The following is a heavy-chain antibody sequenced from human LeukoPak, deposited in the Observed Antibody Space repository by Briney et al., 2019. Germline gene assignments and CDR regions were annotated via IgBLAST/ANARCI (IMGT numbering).Heavy chain of an antibody. V-gene: IGHV4-39*02. CDR2: VSYSGTT. Sequence: SETLSLTCTVSGGSIRSNGYFWSWIRQPPGKGLEWIATVSYSGTTYYNPSLKSRVTMSVDTSTNHFSLKLSSVSAADTAVYYCARYSFPVGRHFDYWGQGTLVTVSS. CDR3: ARYSFPVGRHFDY. D-gene: IGHD1-26*01. J-gene: IGHJ4*02. CDR1: GGSIRSNGYF.